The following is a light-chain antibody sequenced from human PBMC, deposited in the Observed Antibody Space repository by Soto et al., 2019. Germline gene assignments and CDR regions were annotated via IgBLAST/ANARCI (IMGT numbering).Light chain of an antibody. V-gene: IGKV1D-12*01. CDR2: AAS. Sequence: DIQMTQSPSSVSASVGDRVTITCRASQRISSWLAWYQQKPGKAAKLLMYAASSLQSGVPSRFSGSGSGTDFTLTISSLQPEDFATYYFQQANSSPLTFGGGTKVEIK. J-gene: IGKJ4*01. CDR3: QQANSSPLT. CDR1: QRISSW.